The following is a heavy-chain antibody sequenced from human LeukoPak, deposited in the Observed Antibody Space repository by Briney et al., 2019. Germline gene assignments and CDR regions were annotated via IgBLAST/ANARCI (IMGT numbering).Heavy chain of an antibody. CDR2: ISAYNGNT. CDR1: GYTFTSYG. J-gene: IGHJ5*02. CDR3: ARDCNTYYDFWSGIGGTWFDP. Sequence: ASVKVSCKASGYTFTSYGISLVRQAPGQGLEWMGWISAYNGNTNYAQKLHGRVTMTTDTSTSTAYMELRSLRSDDTAVYYCARDCNTYYDFWSGIGGTWFDPWGQGTLVTVSS. D-gene: IGHD3-3*01. V-gene: IGHV1-18*01.